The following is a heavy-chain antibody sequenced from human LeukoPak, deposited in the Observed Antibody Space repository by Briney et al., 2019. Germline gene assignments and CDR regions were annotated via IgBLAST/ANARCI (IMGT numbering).Heavy chain of an antibody. Sequence: RGSLRLSCEVSGFTFRFYWLGWVRQAPGQGLEWVANINPDGSETYYMDSVKGRFTISRDNAKESMFLQMNSLRVEETAVYFCVRWGVEAGMDSWGQGILVTVSS. CDR3: VRWGVEAGMDS. D-gene: IGHD6-19*01. V-gene: IGHV3-7*01. J-gene: IGHJ4*02. CDR1: GFTFRFYW. CDR2: INPDGSET.